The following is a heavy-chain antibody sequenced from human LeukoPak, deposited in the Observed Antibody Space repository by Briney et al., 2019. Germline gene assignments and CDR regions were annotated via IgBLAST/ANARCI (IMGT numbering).Heavy chain of an antibody. CDR1: GFTFSSYA. Sequence: PGGSLRLSCAASGFTFSSYAMNWVRQAPGKGLEWVSVNRGSGATTFYADSVKGRFTISRDNSKNTLYLQMNSLRAEDTAVYYCARDRARYDYVWGSYRPHNWFDPWGQGTLVTVSS. J-gene: IGHJ5*02. CDR2: NRGSGATT. D-gene: IGHD3-16*02. V-gene: IGHV3-23*01. CDR3: ARDRARYDYVWGSYRPHNWFDP.